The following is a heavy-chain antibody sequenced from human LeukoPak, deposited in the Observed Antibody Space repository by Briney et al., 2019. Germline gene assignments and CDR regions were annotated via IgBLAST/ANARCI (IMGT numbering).Heavy chain of an antibody. Sequence: QPGRSLRLSCAASGFTFDDYAMHWVRQAPGKGLEWVSGISWNSGSIVYADSVKGRFTISRDNAKNSLYLQMNSLRAEDTALYYCAKDYHYYYDSSGYIDYWGQGTLVTVSS. CDR2: ISWNSGSI. CDR1: GFTFDDYA. CDR3: AKDYHYYYDSSGYIDY. J-gene: IGHJ4*02. D-gene: IGHD3-22*01. V-gene: IGHV3-9*01.